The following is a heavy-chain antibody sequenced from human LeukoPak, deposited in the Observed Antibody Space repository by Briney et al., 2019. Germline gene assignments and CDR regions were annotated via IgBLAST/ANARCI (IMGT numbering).Heavy chain of an antibody. CDR3: ARQETTLVNWFDP. CDR2: VHYSGTA. V-gene: IGHV4-59*08. Sequence: SETLSLTCTVSDGSITNYDWSWVRQPPGKGLEFIGHVHYSGTANYNPSLRSRVTISVDTSKNQFSLKLSSVTAADTAVYYCARQETTLVNWFDPWGQGTLVTVSS. J-gene: IGHJ5*02. D-gene: IGHD2-15*01. CDR1: DGSITNYD.